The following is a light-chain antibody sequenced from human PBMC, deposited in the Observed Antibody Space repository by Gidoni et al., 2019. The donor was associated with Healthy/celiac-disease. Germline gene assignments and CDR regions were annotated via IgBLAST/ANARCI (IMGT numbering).Light chain of an antibody. CDR2: EDN. Sequence: NFMLTQPHSVSDSPGKTVTISCTGSSGSIASNYVQWYQQRPGSAPTTVIYEDNQRPSGVPDRFSGSIDTSSNSASLTISGLQTEDEADYYCQSYDTTNQDVVFGGGTKLTVL. CDR3: QSYDTTNQDVV. J-gene: IGLJ2*01. V-gene: IGLV6-57*02. CDR1: SGSIASNY.